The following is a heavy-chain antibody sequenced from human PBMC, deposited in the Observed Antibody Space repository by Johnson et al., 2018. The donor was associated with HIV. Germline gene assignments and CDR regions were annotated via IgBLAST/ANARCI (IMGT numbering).Heavy chain of an antibody. J-gene: IGHJ3*02. CDR2: ISWDGGST. CDR3: AKAEYNWNAFDI. V-gene: IGHV3-43*02. Sequence: EVQVVESGGGLVKPGGSLRLSCAASGFTFSDYYMSWIRQAPGKGLEWVSLISWDGGSTYYADSVKGRFTISRDNSKNSLYLQMNSLRAEDTALYYCAKAEYNWNAFDIWGQGTMVTVSS. D-gene: IGHD1-20*01. CDR1: GFTFSDYY.